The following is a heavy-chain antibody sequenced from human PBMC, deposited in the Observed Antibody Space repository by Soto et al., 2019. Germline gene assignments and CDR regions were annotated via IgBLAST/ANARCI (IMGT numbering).Heavy chain of an antibody. CDR1: GFTFDEYT. CDR2: ISWDGGST. V-gene: IGHV3-43*01. J-gene: IGHJ6*02. CDR3: AKDIWSDTAMVTFYYGMDV. D-gene: IGHD5-18*01. Sequence: GGSLRLSCAASGFTFDEYTMHWVRQAPGKDLEWVSLISWDGGSTYYADYVKGRLTIPRDNSKNSLNLQMNSLRTEDPALYSCAKDIWSDTAMVTFYYGMDVWGQGTTVTVSS.